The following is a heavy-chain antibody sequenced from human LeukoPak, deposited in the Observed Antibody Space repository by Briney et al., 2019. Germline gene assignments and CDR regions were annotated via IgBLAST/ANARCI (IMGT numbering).Heavy chain of an antibody. J-gene: IGHJ4*02. CDR1: GYTFTGYY. CDR3: ATLPRNWGSRNFDY. D-gene: IGHD3-16*01. V-gene: IGHV1-2*02. Sequence: ASVKVSCKASGYTFTGYYMHWVRQAPGQGLEWMGWINPNSGGTNYAQKFQGRVTMTGDTSISTAYMELSRLRSDDTAVYYCATLPRNWGSRNFDYWGQGTLVTVSS. CDR2: INPNSGGT.